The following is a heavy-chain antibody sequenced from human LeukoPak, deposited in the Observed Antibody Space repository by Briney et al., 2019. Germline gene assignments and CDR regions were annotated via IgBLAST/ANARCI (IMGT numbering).Heavy chain of an antibody. D-gene: IGHD3-16*01. CDR1: GFAFTNDS. CDR3: AKDNKQEGGIDFAY. Sequence: GGSLRLSCAASGFAFTNDSMSWVRHAPEKGLEWVSGIGGNDAITFYADSVKGRFTISRDNSENALTLQMNSLRAEYTALNYCAKDNKQEGGIDFAYWGQGTLVTVSS. V-gene: IGHV3-23*01. J-gene: IGHJ4*02. CDR2: IGGNDAIT.